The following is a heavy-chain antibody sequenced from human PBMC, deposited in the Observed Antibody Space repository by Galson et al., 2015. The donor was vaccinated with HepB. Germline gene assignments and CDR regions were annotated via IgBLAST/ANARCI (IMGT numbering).Heavy chain of an antibody. CDR1: GFTFGGYG. CDR2: IRYDGSNQ. Sequence: SLRLSCAASGFTFGGYGMHWVRQAPGKGLEWVGVIRYDGSNQHYADSVKGRFTISRDNSKNILYLQMNSLRAEDTAVYYCAREGRITVTIFDYWGQGSPVTVSS. CDR3: AREGRITVTIFDY. J-gene: IGHJ4*02. V-gene: IGHV3-33*01. D-gene: IGHD4-17*01.